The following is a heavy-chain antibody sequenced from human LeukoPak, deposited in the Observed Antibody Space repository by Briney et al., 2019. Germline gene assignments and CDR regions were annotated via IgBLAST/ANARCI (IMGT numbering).Heavy chain of an antibody. CDR3: ARDVGYSAYD. Sequence: QPGGSLRLSCAASGFTFRSSWMHWVRQGPGKGLVWVSRINNDGSATTYADSVKGRFSNAKDTAKNTVFLRMSSLRADVTAVYYCARDVGYSAYDWGQGTLVTVSS. CDR2: INNDGSAT. D-gene: IGHD5-12*01. V-gene: IGHV3-74*01. CDR1: GFTFRSSW. J-gene: IGHJ4*02.